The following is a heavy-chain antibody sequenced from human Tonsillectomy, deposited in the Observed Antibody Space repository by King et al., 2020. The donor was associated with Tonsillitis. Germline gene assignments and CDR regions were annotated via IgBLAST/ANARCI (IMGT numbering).Heavy chain of an antibody. D-gene: IGHD2-2*01. V-gene: IGHV3-30*02. CDR2: IRYDGSNK. J-gene: IGHJ4*02. Sequence: VQLVESGGGVVQPGGSLRLSCAASGFTFSSYGVHWVRQAPGKGLEWVAFIRYDGSNKYYADSVKGRFTISRDNSKNTLYLQMNSLRAEDTAVYYCAKDLYATSTNWGQGTLVTVSS. CDR1: GFTFSSYG. CDR3: AKDLYATSTN.